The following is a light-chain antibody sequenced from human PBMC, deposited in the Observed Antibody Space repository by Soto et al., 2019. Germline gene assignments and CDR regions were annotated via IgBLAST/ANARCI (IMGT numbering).Light chain of an antibody. CDR3: CSYTSTNTLV. CDR1: SSDVVSYDL. J-gene: IGLJ2*01. CDR2: AVA. V-gene: IGLV2-23*02. Sequence: QSVLTQPASVSGSPGQSITISCTGTSSDVVSYDLVSWYQQRPGRAPRLMIFAVAKRPSGISTRFSGSKSGNTASLTISGLQAVDEADYFCCSYTSTNTLVFGGGTKLTVL.